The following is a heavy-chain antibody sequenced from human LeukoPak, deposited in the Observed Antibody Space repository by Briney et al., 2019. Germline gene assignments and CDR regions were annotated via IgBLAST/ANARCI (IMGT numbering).Heavy chain of an antibody. Sequence: GGSLRLSCAASGFTFSSYAMTWVRQAPGKGLEWVSGVSGSGDSTYYADSVKGRFTISRDNSKNTLYLQMNSLRAEDTALYYCAKDMGNTALLRWFDPWGQGTLVTVSS. CDR1: GFTFSSYA. CDR2: VSGSGDST. V-gene: IGHV3-23*01. D-gene: IGHD2/OR15-2a*01. J-gene: IGHJ5*02. CDR3: AKDMGNTALLRWFDP.